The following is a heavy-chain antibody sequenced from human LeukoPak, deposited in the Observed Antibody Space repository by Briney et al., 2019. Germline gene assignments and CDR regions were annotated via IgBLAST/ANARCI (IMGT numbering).Heavy chain of an antibody. CDR2: ISAVNGDA. CDR3: ARGVDTEASCNY. D-gene: IGHD5-18*01. J-gene: IGHJ4*02. Sequence: ASVKVSCKTSGYNFVNYGVSWVRQAPGQGLEWMGWISAVNGDANSAHKFRGRLSMTMDTSTSTAYMELRSLRSEDTAVYYCARGVDTEASCNYWGQGTLVTVSS. V-gene: IGHV1-18*01. CDR1: GYNFVNYG.